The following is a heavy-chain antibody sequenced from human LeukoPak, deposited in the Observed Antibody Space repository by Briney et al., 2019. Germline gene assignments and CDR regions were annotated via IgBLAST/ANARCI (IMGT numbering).Heavy chain of an antibody. CDR3: ARRTYKILRGTEYGYWYFDL. D-gene: IGHD3-9*01. V-gene: IGHV4-4*07. Sequence: KPSETLSLTCTVSTGSISSYYCSWIRQPAGKGLEYIGRIYSSGSTNYSPSLKSRVTMSVDTSKNQFSLRLSSVTAADTAVFYCARRTYKILRGTEYGYWYFDLWGRGTLVTVSS. CDR2: IYSSGST. CDR1: TGSISSYY. J-gene: IGHJ2*01.